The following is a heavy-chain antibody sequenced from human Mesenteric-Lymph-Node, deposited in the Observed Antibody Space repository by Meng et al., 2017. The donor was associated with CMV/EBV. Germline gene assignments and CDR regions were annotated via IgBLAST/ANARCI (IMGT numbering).Heavy chain of an antibody. V-gene: IGHV3-11*01. D-gene: IGHD3-3*01. Sequence: GESLKISCAASGFTFSDYYMSWIRQAPGKGLEWVSYISSSGSTIYYADSVKGRFTISRDNAKKSLYVQMNSLRAEDTAVYYCARGGHTIFGPYYGMDVWGQGTTVTVSS. CDR1: GFTFSDYY. J-gene: IGHJ6*02. CDR3: ARGGHTIFGPYYGMDV. CDR2: ISSSGSTI.